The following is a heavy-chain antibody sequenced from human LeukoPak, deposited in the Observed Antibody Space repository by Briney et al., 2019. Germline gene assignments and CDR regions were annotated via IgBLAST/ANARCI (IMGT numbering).Heavy chain of an antibody. Sequence: GGSLRLSCAASGLTFSSAWMSWVRLAPGKGLEWVGRIRSNIDGGTAHYAAPVKGRFTISRDDSKATLYLQMNSLKTEDTAMSYCTYLRPNSYYYYYMDVWGKGTKVTVSS. CDR1: GLTFSSAW. CDR3: TYLRPNSYYYYYMDV. J-gene: IGHJ6*03. CDR2: IRSNIDGGTA. D-gene: IGHD3-9*01. V-gene: IGHV3-15*01.